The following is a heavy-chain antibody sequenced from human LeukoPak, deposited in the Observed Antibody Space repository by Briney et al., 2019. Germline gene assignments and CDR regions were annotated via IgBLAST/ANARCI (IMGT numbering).Heavy chain of an antibody. V-gene: IGHV4-4*02. D-gene: IGHD3-10*01. CDR1: GGSISSSNW. Sequence: SETLSLTCAVSGGSISSSNWWSWVRQPPGKGLEWIGEIYHSGSTNYNPSLKSRVTISVDKSKNQFSLKLSSVTAADTAVYYCARDTILSGSPLDYWGQGTLVTVSS. J-gene: IGHJ4*02. CDR3: ARDTILSGSPLDY. CDR2: IYHSGST.